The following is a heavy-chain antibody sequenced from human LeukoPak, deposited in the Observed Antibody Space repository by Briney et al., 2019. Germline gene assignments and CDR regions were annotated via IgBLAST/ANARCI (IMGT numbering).Heavy chain of an antibody. J-gene: IGHJ4*02. V-gene: IGHV3-53*01. CDR1: GFTVSDNN. CDR3: VGVHGGGY. Sequence: PGGSLRLSCAASGFTVSDNNMIWVRQAPGKGLEWVSTLHRDGSVRYADSVNGRFTISRDDSKNTLSLQMSSLRDEDTAVYYCVGVHGGGYWGQGTLVTVSS. CDR2: LHRDGSV. D-gene: IGHD3-16*01.